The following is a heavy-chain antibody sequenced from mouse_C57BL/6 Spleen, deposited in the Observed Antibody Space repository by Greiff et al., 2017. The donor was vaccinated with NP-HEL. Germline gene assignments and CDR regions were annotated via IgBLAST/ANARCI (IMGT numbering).Heavy chain of an antibody. V-gene: IGHV1-52*01. Sequence: QVQLQQPGAELVRPGSSVKLSCKASGYTFTSYWMHWVKQRPIQGLEWIGNIDPSDSETHYNQKFKDKATLTVDKSSSTAYMQLSSLTSEDSAVYYCARSGEYDATGYYYAMDYWGQGTSVTVSS. D-gene: IGHD2-14*01. CDR1: GYTFTSYW. CDR3: ARSGEYDATGYYYAMDY. J-gene: IGHJ4*01. CDR2: IDPSDSET.